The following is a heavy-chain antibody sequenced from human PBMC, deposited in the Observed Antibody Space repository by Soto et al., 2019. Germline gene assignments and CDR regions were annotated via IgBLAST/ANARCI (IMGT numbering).Heavy chain of an antibody. V-gene: IGHV3-11*01. D-gene: IGHD6-19*01. Sequence: QVQLVESGGGLVQPGGSLRLSCAASGFTFGDYEMSWIRQAAGKGPEWVSFLSRSGNTIYYADSVKGRFSISRDNAENSLDLQMECLRVEDTATYFCARSSGLYEADAFDMWGQGTMVTVSA. J-gene: IGHJ3*02. CDR2: LSRSGNTI. CDR3: ARSSGLYEADAFDM. CDR1: GFTFGDYE.